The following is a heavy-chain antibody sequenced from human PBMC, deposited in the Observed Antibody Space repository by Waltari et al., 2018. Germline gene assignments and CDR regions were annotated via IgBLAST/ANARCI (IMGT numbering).Heavy chain of an antibody. D-gene: IGHD7-27*01. V-gene: IGHV4-61*02. CDR3: AREVTKVELGRRLPHFFDS. CDR2: FYSSEYI. J-gene: IGHJ4*02. Sequence: QVQLPESGPGLVQPSQTLSLTCTVSGDSITSNSFYWNWVRQPAGKGLEWIGRFYSSEYINYNPSLKSRVTISRDTSKKQFFLKLTSVTAADTAFYYCAREVTKVELGRRLPHFFDSWGQGTLVTVSS. CDR1: GDSITSNSFY.